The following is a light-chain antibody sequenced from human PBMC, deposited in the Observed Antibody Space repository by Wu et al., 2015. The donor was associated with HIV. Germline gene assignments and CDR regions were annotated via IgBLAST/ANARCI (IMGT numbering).Light chain of an antibody. CDR2: GAS. J-gene: IGKJ2*01. CDR1: QRVSSNY. V-gene: IGKV3-20*01. Sequence: EIVMTQSPATLSVSPGERATLSCRASQRVSSNYLAWYQQKFGQAPRLLIYGASSRATGIPDRFSGSGSGTDFTLTISRLEPEDFAVYYCQQYDGSSYTFGQGAKLEIK. CDR3: QQYDGSSYT.